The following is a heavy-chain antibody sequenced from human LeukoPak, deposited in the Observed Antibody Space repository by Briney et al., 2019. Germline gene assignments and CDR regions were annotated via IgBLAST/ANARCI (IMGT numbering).Heavy chain of an antibody. CDR2: FSRSGPDT. CDR3: AKGSLGSWYYFDY. V-gene: IGHV3-23*01. Sequence: GGSLRLSFAASGLTFGSSAMSSVRQAPGKGPEWVSTFSRSGPDTYYADSVKGRFTIFRDNSKNTLYLQMNSLRAEDTAVYYCAKGSLGSWYYFDYWGQGTLVTVSS. CDR1: GLTFGSSA. J-gene: IGHJ4*02. D-gene: IGHD6-13*01.